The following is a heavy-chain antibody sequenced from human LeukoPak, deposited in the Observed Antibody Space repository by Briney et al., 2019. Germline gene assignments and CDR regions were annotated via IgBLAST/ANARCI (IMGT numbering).Heavy chain of an antibody. CDR3: ARILSSSHAFDI. CDR2: ISSNSRNT. Sequence: GGSLRLSCAASGFTFSSYSMNWVRQAPGKGLEWVASISSNSRNTHYADSLKGRFTISRDNAKNSLYLQMNSLRAEDTAVYYCARILSSSHAFDIWGQGTMVTVSS. CDR1: GFTFSSYS. D-gene: IGHD6-13*01. V-gene: IGHV3-21*01. J-gene: IGHJ3*02.